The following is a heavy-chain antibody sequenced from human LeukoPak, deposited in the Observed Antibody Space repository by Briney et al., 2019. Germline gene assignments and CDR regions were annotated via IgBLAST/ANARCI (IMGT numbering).Heavy chain of an antibody. CDR1: GFTFSTYA. J-gene: IGHJ4*02. CDR2: ITGSGRDT. Sequence: PGGSLRLSCAASGFTFSTYAMNWVRQAPGKRLEWVSSITGSGRDTYYAGSVRGRITISRDNSRNTLYLQMNSLRAEDTALYYCAKAGLVRGGALDSWGQGTLVTVSS. D-gene: IGHD4/OR15-4a*01. CDR3: AKAGLVRGGALDS. V-gene: IGHV3-23*01.